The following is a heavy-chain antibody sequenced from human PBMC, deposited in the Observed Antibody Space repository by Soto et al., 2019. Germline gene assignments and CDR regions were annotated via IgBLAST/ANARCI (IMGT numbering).Heavy chain of an antibody. J-gene: IGHJ5*02. Sequence: QVQLQQSGPGLVKPSQTLSLTCAISGDSVSSNSAAWNWIRQSPSRGLEWLGRTYYRSKWYNDYAVSVKSRITINPDTSKNQFSLQLNSVTPEDTAVYYCARDRGPDYYDSSGYYRRGFDPWGQGTLVTVSS. V-gene: IGHV6-1*01. CDR2: TYYRSKWYN. CDR3: ARDRGPDYYDSSGYYRRGFDP. CDR1: GDSVSSNSAA. D-gene: IGHD3-22*01.